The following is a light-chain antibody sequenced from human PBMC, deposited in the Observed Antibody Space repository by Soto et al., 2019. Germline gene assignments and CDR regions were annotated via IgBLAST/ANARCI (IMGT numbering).Light chain of an antibody. V-gene: IGLV1-44*01. J-gene: IGLJ7*01. CDR1: SSNIGSNS. CDR2: SND. CDR3: AVWDDSLSAAV. Sequence: QSVLTQPPSASGTPGQRVTISCSGRSSNIGSNSVNCYQQLPEASPKLLIYSNDLRFSGVPDRFSGSKSGTSASLAISGIQSEDEADYYCAVWDDSLSAAVFGGVTQLTVL.